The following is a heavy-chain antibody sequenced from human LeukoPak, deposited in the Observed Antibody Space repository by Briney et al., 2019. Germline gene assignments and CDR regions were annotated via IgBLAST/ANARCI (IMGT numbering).Heavy chain of an antibody. CDR1: GYTFTGYY. D-gene: IGHD5-18*01. CDR2: INPNSGGT. CDR3: ANLTVDTAMVYY. Sequence: ASVKVSCKASGYTFTGYYMHWVRQAPGQGLEWMGWINPNSGGTNYAQKFQGRVTMTRDTSISTAYMELSRLRSDDTAVYYCANLTVDTAMVYYWGQGTLVTVSS. V-gene: IGHV1-2*02. J-gene: IGHJ4*02.